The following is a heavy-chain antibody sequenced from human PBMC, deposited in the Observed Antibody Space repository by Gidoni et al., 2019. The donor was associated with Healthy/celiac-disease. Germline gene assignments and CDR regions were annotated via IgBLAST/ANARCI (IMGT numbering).Heavy chain of an antibody. J-gene: IGHJ4*02. CDR2: IYYSGST. CDR1: GGSISSSSYY. D-gene: IGHD2-15*01. V-gene: IGHV4-39*07. CDR3: ARDLLRYCSGGSCKPFDY. Sequence: QLQLQESGPGLVKPSETLSLTCTVSGGSISSSSYYWGWIRQPPGKGLEWIGSIYYSGSTYYNPSLKSRVTISVDTSKNQFSLKLSSVTAADTAVYYCARDLLRYCSGGSCKPFDYWGQGTLVTVSS.